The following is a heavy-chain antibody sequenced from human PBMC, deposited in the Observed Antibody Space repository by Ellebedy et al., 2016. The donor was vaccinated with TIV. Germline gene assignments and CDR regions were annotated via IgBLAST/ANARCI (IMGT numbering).Heavy chain of an antibody. CDR1: GFTVSSNY. J-gene: IGHJ4*02. D-gene: IGHD1-1*01. CDR3: AKDSLPDNPLEY. Sequence: PGGSLRLSYAASGFTVSSNYMSWVRQAPGKGLEWVSAISGSGGSTYYADSVKGRFTISRDNSKNTLYRQMNSLRAEDTAVYYCAKDSLPDNPLEYWGQGTLVTVSS. CDR2: ISGSGGST. V-gene: IGHV3-23*01.